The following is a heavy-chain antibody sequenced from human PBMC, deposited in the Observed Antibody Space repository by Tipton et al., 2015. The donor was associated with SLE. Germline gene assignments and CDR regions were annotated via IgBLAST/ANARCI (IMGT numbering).Heavy chain of an antibody. D-gene: IGHD3-10*01. CDR1: GASISTHY. J-gene: IGHJ6*03. CDR3: ARRSASRSYYNAYYYDYMDV. V-gene: IGHV4-59*11. CDR2: ISYTGNT. Sequence: TLSLTCTVSGASISTHYWSWIRQPPGNGLEWIGYISYTGNTNFNPSLKSRVTMSVATSKNQFSLRLNSVTAADTAVYFCARRSASRSYYNAYYYDYMDVWGKGTTVTVSS.